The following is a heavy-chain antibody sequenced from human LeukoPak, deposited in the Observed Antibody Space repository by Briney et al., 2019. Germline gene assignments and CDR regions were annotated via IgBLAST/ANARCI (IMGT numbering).Heavy chain of an antibody. J-gene: IGHJ4*02. CDR2: IYTDGTT. V-gene: IGHV3-53*01. CDR1: GYTVSTNY. D-gene: IGHD3-10*01. Sequence: QAGGSLRLSCAASGYTVSTNYMSWVRQAPGKGLEWVSIIYTDGTTKYADSVKGRFTMSTDNSKNTLFLQMNSLRAEDTAVYYCARNFFGSGSFYFEPSYYFDYWGQGTPVTVSS. CDR3: ARNFFGSGSFYFEPSYYFDY.